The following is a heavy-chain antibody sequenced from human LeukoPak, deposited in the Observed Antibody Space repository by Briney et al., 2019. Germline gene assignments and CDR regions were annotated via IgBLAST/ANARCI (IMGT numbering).Heavy chain of an antibody. V-gene: IGHV3-7*03. CDR1: GFTFSSYW. J-gene: IGHJ4*02. Sequence: QTGGPLRLSCAASGFTFSSYWMSWVRQAPGKGLEWVANIKQDGSEKYYVDSVKGRFTISRDNAKNSLYLQMNSLKTEDTAVYYCTTFTVFAYYDILTVRWGQGTLATVSS. D-gene: IGHD3-9*01. CDR3: TTFTVFAYYDILTVR. CDR2: IKQDGSEK.